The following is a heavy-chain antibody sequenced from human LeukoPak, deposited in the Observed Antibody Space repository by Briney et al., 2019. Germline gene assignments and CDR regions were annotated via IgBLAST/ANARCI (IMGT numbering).Heavy chain of an antibody. CDR3: ARDRDGIAAAGTGDYFDY. D-gene: IGHD6-13*01. V-gene: IGHV3-48*04. J-gene: IGHJ4*02. CDR2: ITRSSSSI. CDR1: GFTFSTSS. Sequence: GGSLRLSCAASGFTFSTSSMNWVRQAPGKGLEWVSYITRSSSSIYYADSVKGRFTISRDNAENSLYLQMNSLRAEDTAVYYCARDRDGIAAAGTGDYFDYWGQGTLVTVSS.